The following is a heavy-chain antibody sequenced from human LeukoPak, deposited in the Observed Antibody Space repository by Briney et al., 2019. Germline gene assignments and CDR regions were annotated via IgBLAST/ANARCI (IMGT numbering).Heavy chain of an antibody. CDR1: GFTFSSYS. CDR2: ISSSSSYI. V-gene: IGHV3-21*01. CDR3: ARATRRDYGDVGY. J-gene: IGHJ4*02. Sequence: PGGSLRLSCAASGFTFSSYSMNWVRQAPGKGLEWVSSISSSSSYIYYADSVKGRFTISRDNAKNSLYLQMNSLRAEDTAGYYCARATRRDYGDVGYWGQGTLVTVSS. D-gene: IGHD4-17*01.